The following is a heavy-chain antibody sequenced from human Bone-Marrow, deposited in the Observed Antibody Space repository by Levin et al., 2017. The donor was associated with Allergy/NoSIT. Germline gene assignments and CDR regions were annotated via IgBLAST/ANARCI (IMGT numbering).Heavy chain of an antibody. CDR2: LHHSGVT. V-gene: IGHV4-39*07. CDR1: GASITGSPHY. CDR3: ARMTTGTMFSY. J-gene: IGHJ4*02. Sequence: SETLSLTCTVSGASITGSPHYWAWIRQSPGKGLEWIGTLHHSGVTKYNPSLKSRVTITLHMSENQVSLRLASVTAADTAVYYCARMTTGTMFSYWGQGALVTVSS. D-gene: IGHD1-1*01.